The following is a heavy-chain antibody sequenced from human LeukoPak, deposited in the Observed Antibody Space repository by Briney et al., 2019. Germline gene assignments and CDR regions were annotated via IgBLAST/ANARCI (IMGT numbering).Heavy chain of an antibody. J-gene: IGHJ2*01. CDR3: ARVDVGTYYPYFDL. D-gene: IGHD1-26*01. V-gene: IGHV1-2*02. Sequence: ASVKVSCKTSGYTFIDHYIHWVRQAPGHGLQYMGWINPRSDSTHYGQEFQGRVTLTRDTSNNHFSLKLSSVTAADTAVYYCARVDVGTYYPYFDLWGRGTLVSVSS. CDR1: GYTFIDHY. CDR2: INPRSDST.